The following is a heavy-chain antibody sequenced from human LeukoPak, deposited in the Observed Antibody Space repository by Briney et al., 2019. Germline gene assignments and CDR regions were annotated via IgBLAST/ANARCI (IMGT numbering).Heavy chain of an antibody. CDR1: GFTFSSYE. CDR3: ASGYSGSLYFDY. D-gene: IGHD1-26*01. V-gene: IGHV3-48*03. CDR2: ISSSGSTI. Sequence: QSGGSLRLSCAASGFTFSSYEMNWVRQAPGKGLEWVSYISSSGSTIYYADSVKGRFTISRDNAKNSLYLQMNSLRAGDTAVYYCASGYSGSLYFDYWGQGTLVTVSS. J-gene: IGHJ4*02.